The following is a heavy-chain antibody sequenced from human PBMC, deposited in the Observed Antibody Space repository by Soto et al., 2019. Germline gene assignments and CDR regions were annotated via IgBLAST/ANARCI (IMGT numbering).Heavy chain of an antibody. J-gene: IGHJ4*02. CDR1: GGSISSGGYY. D-gene: IGHD2-2*01. CDR2: IYYSGST. V-gene: IGHV4-31*03. CDR3: ARSSTSANYFDY. Sequence: QVQLQESGPGLVKPSQTLSLTCTVSGGSISSGGYYWSWIRQHPGKGLEWIGYIYYSGSTYYNPSLKSRVTTSVDTSKNQFSLKLSSVTAADTAVYYCARSSTSANYFDYWGQGTLVTVSS.